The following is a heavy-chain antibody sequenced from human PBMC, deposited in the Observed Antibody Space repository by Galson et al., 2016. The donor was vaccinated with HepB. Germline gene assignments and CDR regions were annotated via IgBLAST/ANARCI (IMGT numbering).Heavy chain of an antibody. CDR3: ATGSNYVIVPGSFEF. V-gene: IGHV3-11*01. CDR1: GITFRDHY. D-gene: IGHD3-10*01. Sequence: SLRLSCAASGITFRDHYMSWIRQAPGKGLEWIAYISNTGNTIYYADSVKGRFTISRDNANNSVFLQMNSPRAEDTAPYYCATGSNYVIVPGSFEFWGQGTMVTVSS. J-gene: IGHJ3*01. CDR2: ISNTGNTI.